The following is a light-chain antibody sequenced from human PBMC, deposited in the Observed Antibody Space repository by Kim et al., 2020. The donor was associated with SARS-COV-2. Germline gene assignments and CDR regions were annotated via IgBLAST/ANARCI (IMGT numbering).Light chain of an antibody. V-gene: IGKV1-33*01. CDR3: QQFANLPLS. J-gene: IGKJ4*01. CDR1: RAISDH. Sequence: RVTLTFQASRAISDHLNWLQSKPGKAPKPLITGVSVLEPGVPSRFAGMGSGTFFVLSIVSLQSEDLAIYYCQQFANLPLSFGGGTKLEI. CDR2: GVS.